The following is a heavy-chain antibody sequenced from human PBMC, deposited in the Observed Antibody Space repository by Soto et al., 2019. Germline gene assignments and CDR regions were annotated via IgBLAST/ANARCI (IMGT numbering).Heavy chain of an antibody. J-gene: IGHJ6*02. V-gene: IGHV4-59*08. CDR2: VYYTGDT. CDR1: SGPDRSHN. CDR3: VRQGIDYLHGLVDV. Sequence: QVQLQQSGPRLVKPSETLSLTCTVSSGPDRSHNWGWIRQPPGRGLEWIGYVYYTGDTAYNPSLRSRATIXAXTXXNDISLTLSSVTAADTAVYYCVRQGIDYLHGLVDVWGQGTTVSVSS. D-gene: IGHD4-17*01.